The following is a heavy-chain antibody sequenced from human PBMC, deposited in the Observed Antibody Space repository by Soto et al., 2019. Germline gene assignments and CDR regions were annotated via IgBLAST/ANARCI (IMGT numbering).Heavy chain of an antibody. J-gene: IGHJ4*02. CDR2: IGWNSGSI. D-gene: IGHD3-3*01. CDR3: AKDLKYFWSGCNIYY. CDR1: GFTFDDYA. V-gene: IGHV3-9*01. Sequence: EVQLVESGGGWVQPGSSLRLSSAASGFTFDDYALHWVRQAPGKGLEWVSGIGWNSGSIGSADSVKGRFSISRDNAKNSLYLQMNSLIAEDTAWYYCAKDLKYFWSGCNIYYWGQGTLVTVSS.